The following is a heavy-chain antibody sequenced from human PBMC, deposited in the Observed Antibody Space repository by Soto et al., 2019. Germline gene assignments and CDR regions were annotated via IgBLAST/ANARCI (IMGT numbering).Heavy chain of an antibody. Sequence: GGSLRLSCAASGFTFSTYGVHWVRQAPGKGLEWVAVVWSDGSKELYADSVKDRFTIFRDNSQNTVYLQMNSLRAEDTAVYYCARRSIGTHGVDYWGQGTMVTVSS. CDR1: GFTFSTYG. D-gene: IGHD1-26*01. J-gene: IGHJ4*02. CDR2: VWSDGSKE. V-gene: IGHV3-33*01. CDR3: ARRSIGTHGVDY.